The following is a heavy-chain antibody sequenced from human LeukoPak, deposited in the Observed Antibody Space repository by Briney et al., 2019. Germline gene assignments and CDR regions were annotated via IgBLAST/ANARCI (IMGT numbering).Heavy chain of an antibody. Sequence: PGGSLRLSCTASGFTFGDYAMSWVRQAPGKGLEWVGFIRSKAYGGTTEYAASVKGRFTISRDDSKSIAYLQMNSLKTEDTAVYYCTREGLVGASPGRHWSWGQGTLVTVSS. CDR2: IRSKAYGGTT. CDR3: TREGLVGASPGRHWS. D-gene: IGHD1-26*01. V-gene: IGHV3-49*04. J-gene: IGHJ4*02. CDR1: GFTFGDYA.